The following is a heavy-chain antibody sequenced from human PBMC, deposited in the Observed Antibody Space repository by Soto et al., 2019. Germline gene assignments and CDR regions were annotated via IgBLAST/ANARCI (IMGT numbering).Heavy chain of an antibody. CDR3: ARDYNQPLYYGDYSGYYYYGMDV. Sequence: QVQLVESGGGVVQPGRSLRLSCAASGFTFSNYAMYWVRQAPGKGLEWVAVISYDGSNKYYTDSVKGRFTISRDNSKNTLYLQMNSLRAEDTAVYYCARDYNQPLYYGDYSGYYYYGMDVWGRGTTVTVSS. CDR2: ISYDGSNK. D-gene: IGHD4-17*01. V-gene: IGHV3-30*04. CDR1: GFTFSNYA. J-gene: IGHJ6*02.